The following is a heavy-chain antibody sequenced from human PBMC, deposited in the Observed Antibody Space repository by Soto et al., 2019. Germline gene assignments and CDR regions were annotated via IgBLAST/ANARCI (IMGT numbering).Heavy chain of an antibody. V-gene: IGHV1-2*04. D-gene: IGHD3-22*01. Sequence: ASVKVSCKASGYTFTGYYMHWVRQAPGQGLEWMGWINPNSGGTNYAQKFQGWVTMTRDTSISTAYMELSRLRSDDTAVYYCARDRSHYYDSSGYYGAFDISGQGSMVTVSS. CDR2: INPNSGGT. J-gene: IGHJ3*02. CDR3: ARDRSHYYDSSGYYGAFDI. CDR1: GYTFTGYY.